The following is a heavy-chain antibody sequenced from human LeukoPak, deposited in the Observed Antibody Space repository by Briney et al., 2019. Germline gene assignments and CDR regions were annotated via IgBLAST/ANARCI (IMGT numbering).Heavy chain of an antibody. CDR1: GFTFSSYS. V-gene: IGHV3-21*01. CDR2: ISSSSSYI. Sequence: GGSLRLSCAASGFTFSSYSMNWVRQAPGKGLEWVSSISSSSSYIYYADSVKGRFTISRDNAKNSLYLQMNSRRDEDTAVYYCARGRGYCSSTSCSRKYYFDYWGQGTLVTVSS. J-gene: IGHJ4*02. D-gene: IGHD2-2*01. CDR3: ARGRGYCSSTSCSRKYYFDY.